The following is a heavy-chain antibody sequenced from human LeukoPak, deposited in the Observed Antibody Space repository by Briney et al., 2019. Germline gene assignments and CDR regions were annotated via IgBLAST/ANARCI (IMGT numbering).Heavy chain of an antibody. V-gene: IGHV3-48*02. J-gene: IGHJ4*02. CDR2: ISGSGSII. Sequence: PVGSLCLSCVASGFTLTGYSMNWVRQAPGEGLVWLSYISGSGSIIYYAGSVKGRFTISRDNAKNSLYLQMNSLRDEDTAVYYCARGDASGWYYWGQGTLVTVSS. D-gene: IGHD6-19*01. CDR3: ARGDASGWYY. CDR1: GFTLTGYS.